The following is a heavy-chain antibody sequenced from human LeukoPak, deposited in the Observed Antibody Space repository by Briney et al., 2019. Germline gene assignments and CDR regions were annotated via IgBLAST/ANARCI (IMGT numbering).Heavy chain of an antibody. CDR3: ATQGLRSFGDY. CDR2: INHSGST. D-gene: IGHD2-21*02. V-gene: IGHV4-34*01. J-gene: IGHJ4*02. CDR1: GGSFSGYY. Sequence: SETLSLTCAVYGGSFSGYYWSWIRQPPGKGLEWIGEINHSGSTNYNPSLKSRVTISVDTSKNQFSLKLSSVTAADTAVYYCATQGLRSFGDYWGQGTLVTVSS.